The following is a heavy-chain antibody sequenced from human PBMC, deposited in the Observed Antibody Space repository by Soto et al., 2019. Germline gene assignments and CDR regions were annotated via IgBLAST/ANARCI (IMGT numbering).Heavy chain of an antibody. V-gene: IGHV3-23*01. D-gene: IGHD2-15*01. CDR2: ISGSGGST. Sequence: GGSLRLSCAASGFTFSSYAMSWVRQAPGKGLEWVSAISGSGGSTYYADSVKGRFTISRDNSKNTLYLQMNSLRAEDTAVYYCAKLPIVVVVAATPRFDPWGQGTLVTVSS. CDR3: AKLPIVVVVAATPRFDP. CDR1: GFTFSSYA. J-gene: IGHJ5*02.